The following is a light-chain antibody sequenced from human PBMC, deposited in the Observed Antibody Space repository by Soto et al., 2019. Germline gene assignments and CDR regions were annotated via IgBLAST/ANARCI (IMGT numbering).Light chain of an antibody. J-gene: IGKJ1*01. Sequence: IQMTQSPSTLSVSVGDRVTITCRASQTISSWLAWYQQKPGKAPKLLIYKASTLKSGVPSRFSGSGSGTEFTLTISSLQPDDFATYSCQHYNSYTEALGQGTKV. CDR3: QHYNSYTEA. V-gene: IGKV1-5*03. CDR2: KAS. CDR1: QTISSW.